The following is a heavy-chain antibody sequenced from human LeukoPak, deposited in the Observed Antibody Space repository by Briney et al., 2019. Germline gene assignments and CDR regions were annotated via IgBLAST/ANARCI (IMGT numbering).Heavy chain of an antibody. CDR1: GFTFSTYS. CDR2: ITTGIT. Sequence: GGSLRLSCAASGFTFSTYSMNWVRQAPGKGLEWVSYITTGITSYADSVKGRFTISRDNSKNTLYLQMNSLRAEDTAVYYCAKSSYYDTSGSYREYYFDYWGQGALVTVSS. V-gene: IGHV3-23*01. J-gene: IGHJ4*02. CDR3: AKSSYYDTSGSYREYYFDY. D-gene: IGHD3-22*01.